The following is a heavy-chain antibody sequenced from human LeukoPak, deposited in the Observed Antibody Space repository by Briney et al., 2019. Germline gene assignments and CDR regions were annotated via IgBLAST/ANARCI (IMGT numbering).Heavy chain of an antibody. CDR2: INHSGST. Sequence: KPSETLSLTCAVYGGSFSGYYWSWIRQPPGKGLEWIGEINHSGSTNYNPSLKSRVTISVDTSKNQFSLKLSSVTAADTAVYYCARGYRYYDILTGYYPYYYYMDVWGKGTTVTVSS. CDR1: GGSFSGYY. D-gene: IGHD3-9*01. J-gene: IGHJ6*03. CDR3: ARGYRYYDILTGYYPYYYYMDV. V-gene: IGHV4-34*01.